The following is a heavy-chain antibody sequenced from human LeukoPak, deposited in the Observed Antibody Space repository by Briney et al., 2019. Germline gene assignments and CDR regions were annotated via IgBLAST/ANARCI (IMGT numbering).Heavy chain of an antibody. Sequence: GGSLRLSCAASGFTFSSYSMNWVRQAPGKGLEWVSVIYSGGSTYYADSVKGRFTISRDNSKNTLYLQMNSLRAEDTAVYYCARDSLLDAFDIWGQGTMVTVSS. V-gene: IGHV3-66*01. CDR3: ARDSLLDAFDI. CDR2: IYSGGST. J-gene: IGHJ3*02. CDR1: GFTFSSYS.